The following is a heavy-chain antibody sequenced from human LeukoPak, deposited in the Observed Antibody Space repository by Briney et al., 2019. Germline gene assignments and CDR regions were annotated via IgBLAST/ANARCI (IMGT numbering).Heavy chain of an antibody. V-gene: IGHV4-34*01. D-gene: IGHD6-13*01. CDR2: INHSGST. CDR1: GGSFSGYY. CDR3: ARERSSDSSSWLNWFDP. J-gene: IGHJ5*02. Sequence: SGTLSLTCAVYGGSFSGYYWSWIRQPPGKGLEWIGEINHSGSTNYNPSLKSRVTISVDTSKNQFSLKLSSVTAADTAVYYCARERSSDSSSWLNWFDPWGQGTLVTVSS.